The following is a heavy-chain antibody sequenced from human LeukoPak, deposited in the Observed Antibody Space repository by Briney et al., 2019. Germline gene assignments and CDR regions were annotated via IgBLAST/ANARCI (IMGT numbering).Heavy chain of an antibody. CDR2: IKQDGSEK. Sequence: GGSLRLSCAASGFTFSSYWMSWVRQAPGKGPEWVANIKQDGSEKYYVDSVKGRFTISRDNAKNSLYLQMNSLRAEDTAVYYCAREVSALKHYFDYWGQGTLVTVSS. V-gene: IGHV3-7*01. CDR1: GFTFSSYW. CDR3: AREVSALKHYFDY. J-gene: IGHJ4*02. D-gene: IGHD2-21*02.